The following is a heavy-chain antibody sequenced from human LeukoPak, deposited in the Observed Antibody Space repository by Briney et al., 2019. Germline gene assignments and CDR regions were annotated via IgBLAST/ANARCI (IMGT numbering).Heavy chain of an antibody. D-gene: IGHD4-17*01. CDR3: ASLTTVTRGYFDP. Sequence: SETLSLTCTVSGGSISSYDWSWIRQAPGKGLEWIGYIYYSGSTNYNPSLKSRLTISLDTTKNKYYLKLRSENAPDTGVYYCASLTTVTRGYFDPWGEGTLVTVSS. V-gene: IGHV4-59*08. CDR2: IYYSGST. J-gene: IGHJ4*02. CDR1: GGSISSYD.